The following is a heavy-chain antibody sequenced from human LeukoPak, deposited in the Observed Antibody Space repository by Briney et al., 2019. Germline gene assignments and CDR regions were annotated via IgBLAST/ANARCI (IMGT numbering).Heavy chain of an antibody. D-gene: IGHD1-26*01. CDR2: ISSSGSTI. V-gene: IGHV3-48*03. J-gene: IGHJ3*02. CDR3: ARSGKVGATLIDAFDI. Sequence: GGSLRLSCAASGFTFSSYEMNWVRQAPGKGLEWVSYISSSGSTIYYADSVKGRFNISRDNAKNSLYLQMNSLRAEDTAVYYCARSGKVGATLIDAFDIWGQGTMVTVSS. CDR1: GFTFSSYE.